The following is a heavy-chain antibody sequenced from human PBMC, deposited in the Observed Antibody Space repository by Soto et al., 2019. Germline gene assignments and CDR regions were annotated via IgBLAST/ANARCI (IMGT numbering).Heavy chain of an antibody. CDR3: ARALINCISTRCDGVWYYYYVMDV. J-gene: IGHJ6*02. V-gene: IGHV1-18*01. CDR1: GYTFTSYG. D-gene: IGHD2-2*01. Sequence: ASVKVSCKASGYTFTSYGISWVRQAPGQGLEWMGWISAYNGNTNYAQKLQGRVTMTTDTSTSTAYMELRSLRSDDTAVYYCARALINCISTRCDGVWYYYYVMDVWGQGTTVPVSS. CDR2: ISAYNGNT.